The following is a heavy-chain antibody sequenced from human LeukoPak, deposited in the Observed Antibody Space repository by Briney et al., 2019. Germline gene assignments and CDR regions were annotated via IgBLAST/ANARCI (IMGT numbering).Heavy chain of an antibody. CDR1: GYTFTGYY. Sequence: PGASLKVSCKSSGYTFTGYYIHWVRQAPGQGLEWMGWINPYNAYTHYAQKFQGRVTMTRDTSISTVYIELSSLTSDDTAVYYCARVQHLDYWGQGTLVTVSS. CDR3: ARVQHLDY. CDR2: INPYNAYT. J-gene: IGHJ4*02. D-gene: IGHD6-13*01. V-gene: IGHV1-2*02.